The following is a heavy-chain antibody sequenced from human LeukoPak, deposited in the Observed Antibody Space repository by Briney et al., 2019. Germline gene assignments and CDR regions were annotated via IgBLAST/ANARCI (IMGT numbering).Heavy chain of an antibody. V-gene: IGHV3-48*03. J-gene: IGHJ4*02. CDR2: ISSSGSTI. Sequence: GRSLRLSCAASGFTFSGYAMYWVRQAPGKGLEWVSYISSSGSTIYYADSVKGRFTISRDNAKNSLYLQMKSLRAEDTAVYYCASVDTAMGYWGQGTLVTVSS. D-gene: IGHD5-18*01. CDR3: ASVDTAMGY. CDR1: GFTFSGYA.